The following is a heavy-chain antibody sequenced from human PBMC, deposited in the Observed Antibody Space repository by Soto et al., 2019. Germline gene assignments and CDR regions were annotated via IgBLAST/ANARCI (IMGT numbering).Heavy chain of an antibody. J-gene: IGHJ4*02. CDR1: GFTVSSNY. Sequence: EVQLVESGGGLVQPGGSLRLSCAASGFTVSSNYMSWVRQAPGKGLEWVSVIYSGGSTYYADSVKGRFTISRDNSKNTLYLQMNSLRAEDTAVYYCAREGYGERGGFDYWGQGTLVTVSS. V-gene: IGHV3-66*01. CDR2: IYSGGST. CDR3: AREGYGERGGFDY. D-gene: IGHD4-17*01.